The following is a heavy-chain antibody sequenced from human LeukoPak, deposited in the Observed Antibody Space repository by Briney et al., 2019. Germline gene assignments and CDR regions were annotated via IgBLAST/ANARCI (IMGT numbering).Heavy chain of an antibody. CDR2: IKQDGSEK. V-gene: IGHV3-7*01. CDR1: GFTFSSYW. D-gene: IGHD3-3*01. J-gene: IGHJ5*02. Sequence: HPGGSLRLSCAGSGFTFSSYWMSWVRQAPGKGLEWVAIIKQDGSEKYYVDSVKGRFTISRDNAKNSLYLQMNSLRAEDTAVYYCARDWRLDWFDPWGQGTLVTVSS. CDR3: ARDWRLDWFDP.